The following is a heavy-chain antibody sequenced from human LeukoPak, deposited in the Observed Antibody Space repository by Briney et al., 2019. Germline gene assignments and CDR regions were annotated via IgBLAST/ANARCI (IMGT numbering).Heavy chain of an antibody. Sequence: PSETLSLTCTVSGGSISSYYWSWIRQPPGTGLGWIGYIYYSGSTNYNPSLKSRVTISVDTSKNQFSLKLSSVTAADTAVYYCARDGDSGSYYGAFDIWGQGTMVTVSS. CDR3: ARDGDSGSYYGAFDI. J-gene: IGHJ3*02. CDR1: GGSISSYY. V-gene: IGHV4-59*01. D-gene: IGHD1-26*01. CDR2: IYYSGST.